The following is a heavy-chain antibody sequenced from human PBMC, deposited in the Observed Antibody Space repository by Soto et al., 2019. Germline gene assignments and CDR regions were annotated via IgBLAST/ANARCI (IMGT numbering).Heavy chain of an antibody. CDR2: IYYSGST. J-gene: IGHJ3*01. V-gene: IGHV4-30-4*01. CDR1: GGSINNGDYY. Sequence: QVQLQESGPGLVKSSQTLSLTCAVSGGSINNGDYYWSWIRQPPGKGLEWIGYIYYSGSTYVNPSLKSRLSMSLDTSKNQFSLELTSVTAADRAVYYCARMNALSDALDVWGQGTLVNVSS. D-gene: IGHD1-1*01. CDR3: ARMNALSDALDV.